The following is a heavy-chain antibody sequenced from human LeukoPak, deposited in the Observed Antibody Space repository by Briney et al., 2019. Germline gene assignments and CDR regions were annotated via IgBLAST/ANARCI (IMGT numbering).Heavy chain of an antibody. V-gene: IGHV3-33*06. J-gene: IGHJ4*02. CDR2: IWNDASHD. D-gene: IGHD6-19*01. CDR1: GFTFSSYG. CDR3: ANAPRVGGIAVDDY. Sequence: PGGSLRLSCAASGFTFSSYGMHWVRQAPGKGLEGVAVIWNDASHDNYVDSVKGRFTISRDNSKNTLYLHMNSLRAEDTAVYYCANAPRVGGIAVDDYGVQGTLVTVSS.